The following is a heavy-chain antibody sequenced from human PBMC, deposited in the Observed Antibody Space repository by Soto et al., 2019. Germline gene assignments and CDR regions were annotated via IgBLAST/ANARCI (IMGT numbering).Heavy chain of an antibody. D-gene: IGHD3-3*01. CDR2: IWYDGSNK. CDR3: ARETMIFGVATTQGFDY. J-gene: IGHJ4*02. Sequence: GGSLRLSCAASGFTFSSYGMHWVRQAPGKGLEWVAVIWYDGSNKYYADSVKGRFTISRDNSKNTLYLQMNSLRAEDTAVYYCARETMIFGVATTQGFDYWGQGTLVTVSS. CDR1: GFTFSSYG. V-gene: IGHV3-33*01.